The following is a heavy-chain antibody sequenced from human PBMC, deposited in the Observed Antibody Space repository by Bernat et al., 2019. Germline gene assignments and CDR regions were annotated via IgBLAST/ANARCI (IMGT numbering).Heavy chain of an antibody. CDR1: GFTLSTYA. CDR3: AREGQLSYYYSGMDV. V-gene: IGHV3-23*01. CDR2: ISGSGTST. Sequence: EVQLLESGGGLVQPGGSLRLSCAASGFTLSTYAMSWVRQAPGKGLEWVSAISGSGTSTYYADSVKGRFTISRDNSNNTVYLQMNSLRAKDTAVFYCAREGQLSYYYSGMDVWGQGTTVTVSS. D-gene: IGHD6-13*01. J-gene: IGHJ6*02.